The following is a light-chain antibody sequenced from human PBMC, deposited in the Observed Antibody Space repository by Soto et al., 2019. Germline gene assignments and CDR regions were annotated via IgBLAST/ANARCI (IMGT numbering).Light chain of an antibody. CDR3: QSDDNSLSHVV. Sequence: QSVLTQPPSVSGAPGQRVTIPCTGSSSNIGSFYDVHWYQQLPGTVPKLLIYGDNNRPSGVPDRFSGSKSGTSASLAITGLQAEEEADYYCQSDDNSLSHVVFGGGTKLTVL. CDR1: SSNIGSFYD. V-gene: IGLV1-40*01. J-gene: IGLJ2*01. CDR2: GDN.